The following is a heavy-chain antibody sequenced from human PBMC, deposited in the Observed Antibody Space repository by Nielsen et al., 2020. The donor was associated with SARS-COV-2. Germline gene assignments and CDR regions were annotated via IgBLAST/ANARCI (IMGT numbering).Heavy chain of an antibody. Sequence: GESLKISCAASGFPFSSYIMHWVRQAPGKGLEWVALISYDGSDQYYEDSLKGRFTISRDNSKNILYLQMNNLRAEDTAVYYCVKDGAYYGVRGVVHFGYGGRGNLVTVSS. CDR1: GFPFSSYI. CDR3: VKDGAYYGVRGVVHFGY. D-gene: IGHD3-10*01. J-gene: IGHJ4*02. V-gene: IGHV3-30*18. CDR2: ISYDGSDQ.